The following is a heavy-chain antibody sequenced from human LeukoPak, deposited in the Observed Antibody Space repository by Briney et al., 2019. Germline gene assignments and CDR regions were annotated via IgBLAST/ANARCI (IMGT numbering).Heavy chain of an antibody. CDR2: IYHSGTT. Sequence: SETLSLTCAVSGYSISSDYFWGWIRPPPGRGREWIGSIYHSGTTYYNPSLKSRVTISVDTSKNQFSLKLSSVTAADTAVYYCARVGITVAGPFDYWGQGTLVAVSS. CDR1: GYSISSDYF. D-gene: IGHD6-19*01. J-gene: IGHJ4*02. CDR3: ARVGITVAGPFDY. V-gene: IGHV4-38-2*01.